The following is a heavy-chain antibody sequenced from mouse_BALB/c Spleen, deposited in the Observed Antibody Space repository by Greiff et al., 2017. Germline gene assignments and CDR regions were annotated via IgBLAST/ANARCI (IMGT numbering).Heavy chain of an antibody. Sequence: LQQPGSELVRPGASVKLSCKASGYTFTSYWMHWVKQRPGQGLEWIGNIYPGSGSTNYDEKFKSKATLTVDTSSSTAYMQLSSLTSEDSAVYYCTRSGITTVVADYWGQGTTLTVSS. D-gene: IGHD1-1*01. CDR1: GYTFTSYW. CDR2: IYPGSGST. CDR3: TRSGITTVVADY. J-gene: IGHJ2*01. V-gene: IGHV1S22*01.